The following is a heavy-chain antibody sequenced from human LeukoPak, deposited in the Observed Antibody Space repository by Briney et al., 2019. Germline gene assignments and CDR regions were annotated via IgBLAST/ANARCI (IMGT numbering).Heavy chain of an antibody. V-gene: IGHV3-13*01. Sequence: PGRSLRLSCAASGFTFSSYDMHWVRQATGKGLEWVSAIGTAGDTYYPGSVKGRFTNSRENAKNSLYLQMNSLRAGDTAVYYCARESGSYGFDYWGQGTLVTVSS. J-gene: IGHJ4*02. CDR3: ARESGSYGFDY. CDR1: GFTFSSYD. CDR2: IGTAGDT. D-gene: IGHD1-26*01.